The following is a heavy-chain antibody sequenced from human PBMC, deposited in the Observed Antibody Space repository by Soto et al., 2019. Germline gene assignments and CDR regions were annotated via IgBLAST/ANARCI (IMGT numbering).Heavy chain of an antibody. J-gene: IGHJ4*02. Sequence: SETLSLTCAVYGGSFSGYYWSWIRQPPGKGLEWIGEINHSGSTNYNPSLKSRVTISVDTSKDQFSLKLSSVTAADTAVYYCASNEGSLIGYWGQGTLVTVSS. CDR3: ASNEGSLIGY. D-gene: IGHD1-1*01. CDR1: GGSFSGYY. V-gene: IGHV4-34*01. CDR2: INHSGST.